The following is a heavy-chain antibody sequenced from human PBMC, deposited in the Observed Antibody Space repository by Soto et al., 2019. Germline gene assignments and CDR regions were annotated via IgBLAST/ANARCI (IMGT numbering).Heavy chain of an antibody. J-gene: IGHJ6*02. Sequence: KTSETLSLTCTVSGGPITSGGDFWDWIRQPEGKGLEWIGTVHSTGGTYYSPYLRSRVTISVDTSKNLFSLKMTSASATDTAVYFCAKREDSSRFGGLDIWGQGTAVTVSS. V-gene: IGHV4-39*01. CDR1: GGPITSGGDF. CDR2: VHSTGGT. D-gene: IGHD3-3*01. CDR3: AKREDSSRFGGLDI.